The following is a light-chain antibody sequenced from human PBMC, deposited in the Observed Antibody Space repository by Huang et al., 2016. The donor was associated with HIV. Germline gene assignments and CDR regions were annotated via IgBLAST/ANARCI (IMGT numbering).Light chain of an antibody. J-gene: IGKJ1*01. CDR3: QHYNNWPPWT. Sequence: IVMTQSPVTLSVSPGERATLSCRARAGVSNKVAWDQQRPGQTPRLLIRGASTRHTDVPAKFSGRGSGTEFTLTITNLQREDSAVYYCQHYNNWPPWTFGPGTQVEI. CDR2: GAS. V-gene: IGKV3D-15*01. CDR1: AGVSNK.